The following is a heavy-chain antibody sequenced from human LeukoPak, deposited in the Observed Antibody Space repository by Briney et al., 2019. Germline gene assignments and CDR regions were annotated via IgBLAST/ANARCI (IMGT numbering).Heavy chain of an antibody. Sequence: PSETLSLTCTVSGGSISSYYWSWIRQPPGKGLEWIGYIYYSGSTNYNPSLKSRVTISVDTSKNQFSLKLSSVTAADTAVYYCARHLGRRSSGWYLDYWGQGTLVTVSS. CDR1: GGSISSYY. J-gene: IGHJ4*02. D-gene: IGHD6-19*01. CDR2: IYYSGST. CDR3: ARHLGRRSSGWYLDY. V-gene: IGHV4-59*08.